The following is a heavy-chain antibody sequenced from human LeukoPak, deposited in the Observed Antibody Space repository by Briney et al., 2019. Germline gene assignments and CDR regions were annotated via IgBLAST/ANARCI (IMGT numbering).Heavy chain of an antibody. CDR2: INHSGST. J-gene: IGHJ4*02. D-gene: IGHD3-16*02. V-gene: IGHV4-34*01. Sequence: SETLSLTCAVYGGSFSGYYWSWIRQPPGKGLEWTWEINHSGSTNYNPSLKSRVTISVDTSKNQFSLKLSSVTAADTAVYYCARVTYYDYVWGSYRPYYFDYWGQGTLVTVSS. CDR1: GGSFSGYY. CDR3: ARVTYYDYVWGSYRPYYFDY.